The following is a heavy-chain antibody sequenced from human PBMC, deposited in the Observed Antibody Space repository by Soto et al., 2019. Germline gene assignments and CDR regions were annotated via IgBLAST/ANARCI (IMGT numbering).Heavy chain of an antibody. D-gene: IGHD2-15*01. CDR1: GFTFSSYG. CDR3: AKQIDIVVVVAFDAFDI. Sequence: GGSLRLSCAASGFTFSSYGMHWVRQAPGKGLEWVAVISYDGSNKYYADSVKGRFTISRDNSKNTLYLQMNSLRAEDTAVYYCAKQIDIVVVVAFDAFDIWGQGTMVTVSS. CDR2: ISYDGSNK. J-gene: IGHJ3*02. V-gene: IGHV3-30*18.